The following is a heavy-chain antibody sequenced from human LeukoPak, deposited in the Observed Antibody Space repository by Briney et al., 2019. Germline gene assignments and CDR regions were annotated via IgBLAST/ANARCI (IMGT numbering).Heavy chain of an antibody. CDR2: IYSGGST. D-gene: IGHD3-3*01. CDR3: ANDRSDRALYDFWSGYYLTI. CDR1: GFTVSSNY. Sequence: GGSLRLSCAASGFTVSSNYMSWVRQAPGKGLEWVSVIYSGGSTYYADSVKGRFTISRDNSKNTLYLQMNSLRAEDTAVYYCANDRSDRALYDFWSGYYLTIWGQGTLVTVSS. J-gene: IGHJ4*02. V-gene: IGHV3-53*01.